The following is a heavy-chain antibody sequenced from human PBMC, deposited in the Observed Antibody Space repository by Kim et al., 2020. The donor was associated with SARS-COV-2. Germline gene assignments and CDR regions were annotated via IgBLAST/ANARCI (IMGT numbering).Heavy chain of an antibody. CDR1: GFTFSSYH. CDR2: MSDNGRST. J-gene: IGHJ4*02. D-gene: IGHD2-15*01. Sequence: GGSLRLSCAASGFTFSSYHMRWVRQAPGKGLEWVSVMSDNGRSTFYADFVRGRFTVSRDNSKNMLYLQMYSLRAEDTAVYYCVRDPICSGEPCSYHYGSDPPEYWGQGTLVTVSS. CDR3: VRDPICSGEPCSYHYGSDPPEY. V-gene: IGHV3-23*01.